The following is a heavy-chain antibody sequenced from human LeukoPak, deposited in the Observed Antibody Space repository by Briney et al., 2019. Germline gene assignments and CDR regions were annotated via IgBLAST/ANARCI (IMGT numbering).Heavy chain of an antibody. CDR3: AKERYTTSWYLADY. J-gene: IGHJ4*02. Sequence: GGSLRLSCAASGFTVSSYAMSWVRQAPGKGLEWVSSISGSGGSTYYADSVKGRFTISRDNAKNTLYLQMNSLRAEDTAVYYCAKERYTTSWYLADYWGQGTLVTVSP. CDR1: GFTVSSYA. CDR2: ISGSGGST. V-gene: IGHV3-23*01. D-gene: IGHD6-13*01.